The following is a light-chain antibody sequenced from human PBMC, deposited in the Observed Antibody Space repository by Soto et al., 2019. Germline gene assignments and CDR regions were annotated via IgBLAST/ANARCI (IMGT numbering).Light chain of an antibody. J-gene: IGKJ1*01. V-gene: IGKV1-5*01. CDR3: QQYNSYSPKT. Sequence: DIQMTQSPSTLSASVGDRVTSTCRASQSISSWLAWYQQKPGKATKLLIYDASSVESGVPSRFSGSGSGTEFTLPISSLQRDDFATYYCQQYNSYSPKTFGQGTKVEIK. CDR2: DAS. CDR1: QSISSW.